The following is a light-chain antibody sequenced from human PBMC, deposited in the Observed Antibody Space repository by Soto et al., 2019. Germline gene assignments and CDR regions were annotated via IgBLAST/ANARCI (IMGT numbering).Light chain of an antibody. CDR2: GAS. CDR1: QSISSTQ. Sequence: IVLTQSPGTMSLSPGEGATLSCRASQSISSTQLVWYQQKPGQAPSLLIFGASSRATGIPDRFSGSGSGTEFTLTISGLETEDFAVYYCQQYGSSPGTFGQGTKVDIK. J-gene: IGKJ1*01. V-gene: IGKV3-20*01. CDR3: QQYGSSPGT.